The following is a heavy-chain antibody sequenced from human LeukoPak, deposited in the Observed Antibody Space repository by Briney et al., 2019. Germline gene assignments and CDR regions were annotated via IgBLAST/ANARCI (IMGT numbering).Heavy chain of an antibody. J-gene: IGHJ4*02. CDR1: GFTVSSNY. D-gene: IGHD3-22*01. CDR2: IYSGGST. CDR3: ARRNYYDSSGSFDY. V-gene: IGHV3-53*01. Sequence: QAGGSLRLSGAASGFTVSSNYMSWVRQAPGKGLEWVSVIYSGGSTYYADSVKGRFTISRDSSKNTLYLQMNSLRAEDTAVYYCARRNYYDSSGSFDYWGQGTLVTVSS.